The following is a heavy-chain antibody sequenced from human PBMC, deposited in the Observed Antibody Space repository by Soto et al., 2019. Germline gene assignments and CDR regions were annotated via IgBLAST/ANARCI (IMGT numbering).Heavy chain of an antibody. J-gene: IGHJ5*02. V-gene: IGHV3-21*01. D-gene: IGHD6-13*01. CDR2: ISSNSAYI. CDR1: GFTFRSFT. Sequence: GGSLRLSCAAPGFTFRSFTMNWVRQAPGKGLEWVSTISSNSAYIYYADALRGRFTISRDNAKNSLHLQMNSLRAEDTAVYYCTRDASRDSSARGWFDPWGPGTLVTVSS. CDR3: TRDASRDSSARGWFDP.